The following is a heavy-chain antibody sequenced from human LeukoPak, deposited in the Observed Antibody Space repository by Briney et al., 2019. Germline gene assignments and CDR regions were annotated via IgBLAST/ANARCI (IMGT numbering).Heavy chain of an antibody. CDR1: GGSISSYY. Sequence: SETLSLTCTVSGGSISSYYWSWIRQPPGKGLEWIGDIYYSGSTNYNPSLKSRVTISVDTSKNQFSLRLSSVTAADTAVYYCARSSQVWGWFDSWGQGTLVTVSS. D-gene: IGHD3-16*01. J-gene: IGHJ5*01. V-gene: IGHV4-59*08. CDR2: IYYSGST. CDR3: ARSSQVWGWFDS.